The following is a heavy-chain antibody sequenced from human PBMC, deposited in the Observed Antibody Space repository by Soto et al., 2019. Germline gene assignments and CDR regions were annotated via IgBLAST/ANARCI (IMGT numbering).Heavy chain of an antibody. CDR1: GGTFSNYA. CDR3: ARGWETVGTTTPFAY. Sequence: SVKVSCKASGGTFSNYAINWVRQAPGQGLEWMGGIIPLFGTPNYAQKFQGRVTFTAHKSTSTAYMELRSLRSDDTAVYYCARGWETVGTTTPFAYWGQGTLVTGSS. J-gene: IGHJ4*01. D-gene: IGHD1-26*01. V-gene: IGHV1-69*06. CDR2: IIPLFGTP.